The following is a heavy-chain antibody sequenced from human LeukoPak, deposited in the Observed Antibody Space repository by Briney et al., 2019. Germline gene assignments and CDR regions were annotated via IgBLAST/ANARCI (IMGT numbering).Heavy chain of an antibody. CDR3: AKGPPVGYCSGGSCYSRRNYYYGMDV. D-gene: IGHD2-15*01. V-gene: IGHV3-23*01. CDR1: GFTLSSYA. CDR2: ISGSGGST. Sequence: PGGSLRLSCAASGFTLSSYAMSWVRQAPGKGLEWASAISGSGGSTYYADSVKGRFTISRDNSKNTLYLQMNSLRAEDTAVYYCAKGPPVGYCSGGSCYSRRNYYYGMDVWGQGTTVPVSS. J-gene: IGHJ6*02.